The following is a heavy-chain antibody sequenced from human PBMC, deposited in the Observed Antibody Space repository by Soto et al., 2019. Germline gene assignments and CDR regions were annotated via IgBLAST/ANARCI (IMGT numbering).Heavy chain of an antibody. CDR3: ARANGVRADDY. V-gene: IGHV3-21*01. Sequence: EVQLVESGGGLVKPGGSLRLSCAASGFTFSSYSMNWVRQAPGKGLEWVSSISSSSSYIYYADSVKGRFTISRDNAKNSLYLKMNSLRAEDTAVYYCARANGVRADDYWGQGTLVTVSS. CDR1: GFTFSSYS. J-gene: IGHJ4*02. CDR2: ISSSSSYI. D-gene: IGHD2-2*01.